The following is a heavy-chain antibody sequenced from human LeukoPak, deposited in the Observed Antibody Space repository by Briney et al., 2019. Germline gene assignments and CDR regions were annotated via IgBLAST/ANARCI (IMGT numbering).Heavy chain of an antibody. J-gene: IGHJ4*02. CDR1: GFTFSSAW. V-gene: IGHV3-15*01. D-gene: IGHD2-21*01. CDR2: IKSKTDGETT. Sequence: GGSLRLSCAASGFTFSSAWMGWVRQAPGKGLEWIGRIKSKTDGETTAYGSPVKGRFTISRDDSKNTQYLQMNSLKAEDTAVYYCITDSLVMNYWGQGTLVTVSS. CDR3: ITDSLVMNY.